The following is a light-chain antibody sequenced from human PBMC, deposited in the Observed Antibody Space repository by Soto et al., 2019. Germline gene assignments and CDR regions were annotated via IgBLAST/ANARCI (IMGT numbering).Light chain of an antibody. Sequence: QSALTQPASLSVSPGQSITISCTGTSSDVGSYNLVSWYQQHPGKAPKLMIYEVSKRPSGVSNRFSGSKSGNTASLTISGLQAEDEADYYCCSYAGSSIFFGNGTKVTVL. V-gene: IGLV2-23*02. J-gene: IGLJ1*01. CDR1: SSDVGSYNL. CDR3: CSYAGSSIF. CDR2: EVS.